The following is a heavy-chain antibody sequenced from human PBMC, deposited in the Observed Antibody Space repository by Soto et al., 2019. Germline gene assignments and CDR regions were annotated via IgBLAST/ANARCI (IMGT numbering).Heavy chain of an antibody. D-gene: IGHD3-22*01. CDR3: ARALVTDYNSRDYHYYFAMDV. CDR2: VYHTGTT. J-gene: IGHJ6*02. V-gene: IGHV4-31*02. Sequence: SETLSLTCVVSCGPVSGGDLYWSWIRHLPGKGLEWIANVYHTGTTYYNPSLKSRVSMSVDTSQNQFSLILASVTAADTAVYYCARALVTDYNSRDYHYYFAMDVWGQGTSVTVSS. CDR1: CGPVSGGDLY.